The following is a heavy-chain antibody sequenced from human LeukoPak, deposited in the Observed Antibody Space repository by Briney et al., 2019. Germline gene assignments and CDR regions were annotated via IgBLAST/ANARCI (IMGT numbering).Heavy chain of an antibody. CDR2: INPNSGGT. Sequence: ASVKVSCKASGYTFTGYYMHWVRQAPGQGLEWMGWINPNSGGTNYAQKFQGRVTMTRDTSISTAYMELSRLRSDDTAVYYCARDRYSSSWYVHYMDVWGKGTTVTVSS. D-gene: IGHD6-13*01. V-gene: IGHV1-2*02. J-gene: IGHJ6*03. CDR3: ARDRYSSSWYVHYMDV. CDR1: GYTFTGYY.